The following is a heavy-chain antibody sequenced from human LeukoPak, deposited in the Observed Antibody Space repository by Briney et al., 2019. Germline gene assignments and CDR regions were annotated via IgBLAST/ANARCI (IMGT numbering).Heavy chain of an antibody. Sequence: GSLRLSCAASGCTFSSYAMSWIRQPPGTGLEWLGTISHTGNTYYNPSLQSRVSISIDTSKNQFYVKVNSVTATDTALYYCAKGGRLKTEYQYVDVWGKGVTVTVSS. CDR3: AKGGRLKTEYQYVDV. D-gene: IGHD3-16*01. CDR2: ISHTGNT. V-gene: IGHV4-38-2*01. J-gene: IGHJ6*03. CDR1: GCTFSSYA.